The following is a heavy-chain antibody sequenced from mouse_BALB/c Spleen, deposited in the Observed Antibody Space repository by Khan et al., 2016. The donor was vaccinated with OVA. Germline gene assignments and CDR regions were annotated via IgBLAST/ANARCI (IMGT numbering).Heavy chain of an antibody. CDR2: INPSSNYT. V-gene: IGHV1-4*01. D-gene: IGHD2-13*01. Sequence: QVQLQQSGAELARPGASVKMSCRASGYTFSTYTMHWVKQRPGQGLEWIGYINPSSNYTNYSQKFKDKATSSADKSSSTAYMQLTSLTSDDSSVDYCARSWDDYYPPYPMDYWGQGTSVTVS. CDR1: GYTFSTYT. CDR3: ARSWDDYYPPYPMDY. J-gene: IGHJ4*01.